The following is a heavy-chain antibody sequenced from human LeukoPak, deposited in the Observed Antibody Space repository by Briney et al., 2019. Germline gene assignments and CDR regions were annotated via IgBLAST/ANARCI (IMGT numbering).Heavy chain of an antibody. CDR1: GYSFTNFW. CDR3: ARTNWNDVFSPIDY. V-gene: IGHV5-51*01. CDR2: ISPGDSDT. D-gene: IGHD1-1*01. J-gene: IGHJ4*02. Sequence: GESLKISCKGPGYSFTNFWIGWVRQMPGKGLEWMGIISPGDSDTRYSPSFQGQVTISADKSISTAYLQWSSLKASDTAMYYCARTNWNDVFSPIDYWGQGTLVTVSS.